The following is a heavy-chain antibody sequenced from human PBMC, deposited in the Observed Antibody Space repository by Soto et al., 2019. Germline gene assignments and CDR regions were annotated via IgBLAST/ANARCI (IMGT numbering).Heavy chain of an antibody. J-gene: IGHJ3*02. Sequence: GGSLRLSCAASGFTFSSYDMHWVRQATGKGREWVSAIGTAGDPYYPVSVKGRFTISRENAKNSLYLQMNSLRAGDTAVYYCARGTGIDAFDIWGHGTMVTGSS. V-gene: IGHV3-13*05. D-gene: IGHD7-27*01. CDR1: GFTFSSYD. CDR2: IGTAGDP. CDR3: ARGTGIDAFDI.